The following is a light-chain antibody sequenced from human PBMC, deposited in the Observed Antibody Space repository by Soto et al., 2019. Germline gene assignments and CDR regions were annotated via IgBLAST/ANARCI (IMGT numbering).Light chain of an antibody. CDR3: QSSDSSLSGSV. Sequence: QSVLTQPPSVSGAPGQRVTISCTGISSNIGAGYDVHWYQQLPGTAPKLLIYGNSNRPSGVPDRFSGSKSGTSASLAITGLQADDEADYYCQSSDSSLSGSVFGGGTKLTVL. V-gene: IGLV1-40*01. CDR1: SSNIGAGYD. J-gene: IGLJ3*02. CDR2: GNS.